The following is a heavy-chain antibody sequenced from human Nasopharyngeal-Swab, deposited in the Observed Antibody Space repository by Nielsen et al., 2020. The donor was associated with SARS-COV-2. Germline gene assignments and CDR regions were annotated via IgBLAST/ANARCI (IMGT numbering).Heavy chain of an antibody. J-gene: IGHJ4*02. CDR2: IKPGDDST. CDR1: GYTFANYH. D-gene: IGHD3-10*01. V-gene: IGHV1-46*01. Sequence: ASVKVSCKASGYTFANYHIFWLRQAPGQGLEWMGQIKPGDDSTAYAQKFKGRLTMTRDMSTDTVYMELTSLTSEDTAVYFCARDGSKWGDSEYWGQGTLVTVSS. CDR3: ARDGSKWGDSEY.